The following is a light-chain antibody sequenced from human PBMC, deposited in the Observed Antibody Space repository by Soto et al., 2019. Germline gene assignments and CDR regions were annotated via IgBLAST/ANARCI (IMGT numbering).Light chain of an antibody. CDR2: AAS. V-gene: IGKV1-12*01. Sequence: DIQMTQSPSSPSASVGDRVTITCRANQGISSWLAWYKQKPGRAPKLLIYAASNLQSGVPSRFSGSGSGTDFTFTIRRLKPEDIATYYCQQYENLPTVGQGTRLEIK. CDR3: QQYENLPT. CDR1: QGISSW. J-gene: IGKJ5*01.